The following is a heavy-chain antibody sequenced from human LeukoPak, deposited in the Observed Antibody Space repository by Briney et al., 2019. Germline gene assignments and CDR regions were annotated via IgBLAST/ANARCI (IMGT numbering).Heavy chain of an antibody. CDR3: ARARGTSLDY. CDR2: IRSSGTPV. J-gene: IGHJ4*02. D-gene: IGHD3-16*01. Sequence: GGSLRLSCAASGFSFSDFYMTWIRQAPGKGLEWLSYIRSSGTPVSYTDSVKGRFTISRDNAKNSLYLQMNSLRAEDTAVYYCARARGTSLDYWGQGTLVTVPS. V-gene: IGHV3-11*01. CDR1: GFSFSDFY.